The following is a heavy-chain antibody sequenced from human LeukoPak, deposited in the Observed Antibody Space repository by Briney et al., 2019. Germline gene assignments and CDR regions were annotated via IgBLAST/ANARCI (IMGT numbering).Heavy chain of an antibody. Sequence: PGGSLRLSCAASRFTFSSYAMNWVRQAPGKGLEWVSSISGSGDNTHYADSVKGRFTISRDNSKNMMYHQMNSLRAEDTALYYCARDRYGDYSFDYWGQGILVTVSS. D-gene: IGHD4-17*01. CDR3: ARDRYGDYSFDY. CDR2: ISGSGDNT. V-gene: IGHV3-23*01. CDR1: RFTFSSYA. J-gene: IGHJ4*02.